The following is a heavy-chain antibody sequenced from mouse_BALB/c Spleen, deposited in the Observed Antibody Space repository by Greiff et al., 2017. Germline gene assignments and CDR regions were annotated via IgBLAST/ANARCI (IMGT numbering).Heavy chain of an antibody. CDR1: GFAFSSYD. J-gene: IGHJ4*01. CDR3: SRHYRYDNAMDY. Sequence: DVMLVESGGGLVKPGGSLKLSCAASGFAFSSYDMSWVRQTPEKRLEWVAYISSGGGSTYYPDTVKGRFTISRDNAKNTLYLQMSSLKSEDTAMYYCSRHYRYDNAMDYWGQGTSVTVSS. D-gene: IGHD2-14*01. V-gene: IGHV5-12-1*01. CDR2: ISSGGGST.